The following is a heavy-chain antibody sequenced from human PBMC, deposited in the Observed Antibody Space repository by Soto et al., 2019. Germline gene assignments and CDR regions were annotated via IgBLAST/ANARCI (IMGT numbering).Heavy chain of an antibody. D-gene: IGHD1-1*01. J-gene: IGHJ6*02. V-gene: IGHV2-5*02. Sequence: QNTLKESGPTLVKPTQTLTLTCTFSGLSLSTSVVGVGWIRQPPGKALEWLALIYWDDDKRYSPSLKSRLTITKDTSKNQVVLIMTNMDPVDTATYYCAHLSYKFYGMDVWGQGTTVSVSS. CDR1: GLSLSTSVVG. CDR3: AHLSYKFYGMDV. CDR2: IYWDDDK.